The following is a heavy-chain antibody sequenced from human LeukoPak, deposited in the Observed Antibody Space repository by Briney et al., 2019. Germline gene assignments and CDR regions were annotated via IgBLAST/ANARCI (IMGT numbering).Heavy chain of an antibody. D-gene: IGHD1-26*01. CDR2: IYYSGST. CDR3: ARGSVGATTGDY. Sequence: SQTLSLTCTVSGGSISSGVYYWSWIRQHPGKGLEWIGYIYYSGSTYYNPSLKSRVTISVDTSKNQFSLKLSSVTAADTAVYYCARGSVGATTGDYWGQGTLVTVSS. CDR1: GGSISSGVYY. V-gene: IGHV4-31*03. J-gene: IGHJ4*02.